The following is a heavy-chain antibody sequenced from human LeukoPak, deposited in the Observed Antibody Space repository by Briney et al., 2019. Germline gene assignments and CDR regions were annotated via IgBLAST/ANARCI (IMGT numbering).Heavy chain of an antibody. D-gene: IGHD5-18*01. J-gene: IGHJ5*02. CDR2: LTWNGGVI. V-gene: IGHV3-9*01. Sequence: PGRSLRLSCAASGFTFDDYAMHWVRQAPGMGLEWVAALTWNGGVITYADSVKGRFTISRDNAKNFLFLQMNSLRVEDTAWYYCAEDEKNSGYTWGQGTLVTVSS. CDR1: GFTFDDYA. CDR3: AEDEKNSGYT.